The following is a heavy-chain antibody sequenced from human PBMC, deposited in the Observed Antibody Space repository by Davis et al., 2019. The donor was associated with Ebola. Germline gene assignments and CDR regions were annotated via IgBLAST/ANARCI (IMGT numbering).Heavy chain of an antibody. CDR2: INPSGGST. J-gene: IGHJ5*02. Sequence: ASVKVSCKASGGTFSSYAISWVRQAPGQGLEWMGIINPSGGSTSYAQKLQGRVTMTTDTSTSTAYMELRSLRSDDTAVYYCAREIVSWFDPWGQGTLVTVSS. D-gene: IGHD3-16*02. CDR1: GGTFSSYA. V-gene: IGHV1-46*01. CDR3: AREIVSWFDP.